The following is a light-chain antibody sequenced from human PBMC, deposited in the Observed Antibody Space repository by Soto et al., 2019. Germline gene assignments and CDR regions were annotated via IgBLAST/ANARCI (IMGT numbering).Light chain of an antibody. J-gene: IGKJ5*01. CDR2: DAS. CDR1: QSVGRN. V-gene: IGKV3-11*01. Sequence: EIVLTQSPAPLSVSAGETATLSCRASQSVGRNLAWYQQRPGQAPRLLIFDASTRAPGIPARFSGSGSGTDFTLTISSLEPEDFGVYYCQQRSNWPPSTFGQGTRLEIK. CDR3: QQRSNWPPST.